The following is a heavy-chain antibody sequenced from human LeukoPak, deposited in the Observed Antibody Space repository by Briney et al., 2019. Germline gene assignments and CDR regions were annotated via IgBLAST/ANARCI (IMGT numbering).Heavy chain of an antibody. CDR3: ARVGYYYFYGMDV. Sequence: SETLSLTCVVYGGSLSAYYWSWIRQSPGKGLEWSGEINLSGNTKYNPSLKSRVTISIDKSKNQFSLKLSSVTAADTAMFFCARVGYYYFYGMDVWGQGTTVTVSS. CDR2: INLSGNT. V-gene: IGHV4-34*01. D-gene: IGHD2-15*01. J-gene: IGHJ6*02. CDR1: GGSLSAYY.